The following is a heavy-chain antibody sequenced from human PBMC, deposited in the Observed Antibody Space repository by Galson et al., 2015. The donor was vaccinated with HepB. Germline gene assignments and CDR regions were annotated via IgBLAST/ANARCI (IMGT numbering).Heavy chain of an antibody. V-gene: IGHV3-53*01. CDR1: GFTVSSNY. J-gene: IGHJ4*02. D-gene: IGHD3-22*01. CDR3: ASVYYYDSSGLRDI. Sequence: SLRLSCAASGFTVSSNYMSWVRQAPGKGLEWVSVIYSGGSTYYADSVKGRFTISRDNSKNTLYLQMNSLRAEDTAVYYCASVYYYDSSGLRDIWGQGTLVTVSS. CDR2: IYSGGST.